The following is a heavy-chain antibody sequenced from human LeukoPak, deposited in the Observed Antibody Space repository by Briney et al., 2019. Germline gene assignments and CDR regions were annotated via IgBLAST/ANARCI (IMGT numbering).Heavy chain of an antibody. CDR2: INSDGSEG. CDR3: ARSSYSSSSSV. J-gene: IGHJ3*01. CDR1: GFTFNNYA. Sequence: GGSLRLSCAASGFTFNNYAMSWVRQAPGKGLEWVASINSDGSEGYYADVVKGRFTISRDNAKNSLYLQINSLRAEDTAVYYCARSSYSSSSSVWGQGTMVTVSS. D-gene: IGHD6-6*01. V-gene: IGHV3-7*03.